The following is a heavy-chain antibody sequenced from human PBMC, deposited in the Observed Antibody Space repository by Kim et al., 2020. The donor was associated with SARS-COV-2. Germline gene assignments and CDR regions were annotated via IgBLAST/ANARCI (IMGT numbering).Heavy chain of an antibody. Sequence: ASVKVSCKASGYTFTSYAVHWVRQAPGQGLEWMGWINTNTGNPTYAQGFTGRFVFSLDTSVSTAYLQISSLKTDDTAIYYCARVSPLGGTRVIDYWGQGTLVTVSS. CDR1: GYTFTSYA. CDR2: INTNTGNP. D-gene: IGHD1-7*01. J-gene: IGHJ4*02. CDR3: ARVSPLGGTRVIDY. V-gene: IGHV7-4-1*02.